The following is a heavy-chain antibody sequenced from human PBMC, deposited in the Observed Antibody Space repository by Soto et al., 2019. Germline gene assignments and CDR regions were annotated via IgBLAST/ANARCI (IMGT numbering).Heavy chain of an antibody. Sequence: QITLKESGPTLVKPTQTLTLTCTFSGFSLSTSGVGVGWIRQPPGKALECLAPIYWDGDKRYTPSLKSRLTLTKDTSKNQVVLTMTNMDPVDTATYYCAHIPNYYQYNWFDPWGQGTLVTVSS. CDR2: IYWDGDK. CDR1: GFSLSTSGVG. V-gene: IGHV2-5*02. CDR3: AHIPNYYQYNWFDP. J-gene: IGHJ5*02. D-gene: IGHD3-10*01.